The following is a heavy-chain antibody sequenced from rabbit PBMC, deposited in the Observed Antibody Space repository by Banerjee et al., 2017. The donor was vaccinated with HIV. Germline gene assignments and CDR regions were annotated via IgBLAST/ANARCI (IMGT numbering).Heavy chain of an antibody. J-gene: IGHJ4*01. CDR3: ARDSNGGGYYFSF. Sequence: QQQLVESGGGLVQPEGSLTLTCKASGFSFSDRDVMCWVRQAPGKGLEWIACINAATGKPVYATWAKGRFTISRTSSTTVTLRMTSLTAADRATYFCARDSNGGGYYFSFWGQGTLVTVS. CDR2: INAATGKP. D-gene: IGHD4-1*01. V-gene: IGHV1S45*01. CDR1: GFSFSDRDV.